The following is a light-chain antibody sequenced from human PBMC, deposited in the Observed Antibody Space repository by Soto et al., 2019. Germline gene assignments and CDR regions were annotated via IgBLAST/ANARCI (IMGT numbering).Light chain of an antibody. J-gene: IGKJ2*01. CDR3: HQYNSYAPT. CDR2: DDS. Sequence: DVQMTQSPSTPYASVGARDTIPCRASPSVSSWLAWYQQRPGKAPKLLIYDDSSLESGVPSRFSGSGFGTEFTRTISSLEPDEFATYYCHQYNSYAPTVGQGTKLQIK. V-gene: IGKV1-5*01. CDR1: PSVSSW.